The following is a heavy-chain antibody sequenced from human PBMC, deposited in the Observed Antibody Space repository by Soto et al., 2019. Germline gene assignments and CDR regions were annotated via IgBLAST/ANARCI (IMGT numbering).Heavy chain of an antibody. CDR3: TTDSRPVAGRGSYYYYGMDV. D-gene: IGHD6-19*01. Sequence: GGSLRLSCAASGVTYSHAWMNWVRQAPGKGLEWVGRIKSKTDGGTTDYAAPVKGRFTISRDDSKNTLYLQMNSLKTEDTAVYYCTTDSRPVAGRGSYYYYGMDVWGQGTTVTVSS. J-gene: IGHJ6*02. CDR2: IKSKTDGGTT. V-gene: IGHV3-15*07. CDR1: GVTYSHAW.